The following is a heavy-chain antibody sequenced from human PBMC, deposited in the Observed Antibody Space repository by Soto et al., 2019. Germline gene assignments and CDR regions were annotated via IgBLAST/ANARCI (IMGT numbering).Heavy chain of an antibody. Sequence: GGSLRLSCAASGFTFSSYAMSWVRQAPGKGLEWVSAISGRGDNTNYADSVKGRFTISRDNSKNTLYLQMNSLRAEDTAVYYCAISRYSSSWYYFDYWGQGTLVTVSS. CDR2: ISGRGDNT. J-gene: IGHJ4*02. CDR3: AISRYSSSWYYFDY. CDR1: GFTFSSYA. V-gene: IGHV3-23*01. D-gene: IGHD6-13*01.